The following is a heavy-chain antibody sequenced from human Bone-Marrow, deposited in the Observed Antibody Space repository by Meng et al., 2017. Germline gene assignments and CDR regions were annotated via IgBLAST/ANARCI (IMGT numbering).Heavy chain of an antibody. CDR2: INTNTGNP. V-gene: IGHV7-4-1*02. J-gene: IGHJ3*02. D-gene: IGHD5-18*01. CDR1: GYTFTSYA. CDR3: ARVDTAMVTFEDAFDI. Sequence: ASVKVSCKASGYTFTSYAMNWVRQAPGQGLEWMGWINTNTGNPTYAQGFTGRFVFSLDTSVSTAYLQISSLKAEDTAVYYCARVDTAMVTFEDAFDIWGQGTLVTVSS.